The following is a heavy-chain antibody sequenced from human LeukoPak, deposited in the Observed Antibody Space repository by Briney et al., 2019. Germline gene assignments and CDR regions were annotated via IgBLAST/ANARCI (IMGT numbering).Heavy chain of an antibody. D-gene: IGHD6-13*01. Sequence: GGSLRLSCAASGFTFSSYSMNWVRQAPGKGLEWVSSISSSSTYIYYADSVKGRFTISRDNAKNSLYLQMNSLRAEDTAVYYCAREYHSSSWYGRVFDYWGQGTLVTVSS. CDR1: GFTFSSYS. V-gene: IGHV3-21*01. J-gene: IGHJ4*02. CDR2: ISSSSTYI. CDR3: AREYHSSSWYGRVFDY.